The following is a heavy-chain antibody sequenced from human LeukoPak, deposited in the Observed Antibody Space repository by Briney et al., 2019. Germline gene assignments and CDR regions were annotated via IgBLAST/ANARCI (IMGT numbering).Heavy chain of an antibody. CDR2: ISSSGSTI. J-gene: IGHJ4*02. CDR1: GFTFSSYE. CDR3: ARCLVGATIGFDY. Sequence: GGSLRLTCAASGFTFSSYEMNWVRQAPGKGLEWVSYISSSGSTIYYADSVKGRFTISRDNAKNSLYLQMNSLRAEDTAVYYCARCLVGATIGFDYWGQGTLVTVSS. V-gene: IGHV3-48*03. D-gene: IGHD1-26*01.